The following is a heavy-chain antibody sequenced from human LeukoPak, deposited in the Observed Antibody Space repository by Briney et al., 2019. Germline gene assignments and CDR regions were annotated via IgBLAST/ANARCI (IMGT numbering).Heavy chain of an antibody. CDR1: GYTFTDYY. V-gene: IGHV1-2*02. CDR2: INPNSGGT. J-gene: IGHJ4*02. Sequence: ASVKVSCKASGYTFTDYYIFWVRQAPGQGLEWMGWINPNSGGTTYAQKFQGRVTLSRDTSISTAYMELTRLTSDDTAVYYCWREDYGGRGSLVTVP. CDR3: WREDY.